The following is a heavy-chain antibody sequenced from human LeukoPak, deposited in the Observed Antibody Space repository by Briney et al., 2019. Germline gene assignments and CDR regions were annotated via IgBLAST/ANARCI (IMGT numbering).Heavy chain of an antibody. CDR3: ARDKSVYYDTSGSRFDF. J-gene: IGHJ4*02. CDR2: INAGNGNT. CDR1: GYTFTSYA. Sequence: ASVKVSCKASGYTFTSYAMHWVRQAPGQRLEWMGWINAGNGNTKYSQKFQGRVTITRDTSASTAYMELSSLRSEDTAVYYCARDKSVYYDTSGSRFDFWGQGTLVTVSS. V-gene: IGHV1-3*01. D-gene: IGHD3-22*01.